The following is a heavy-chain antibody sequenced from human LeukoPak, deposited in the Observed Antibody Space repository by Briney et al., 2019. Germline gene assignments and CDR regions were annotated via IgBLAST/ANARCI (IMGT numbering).Heavy chain of an antibody. CDR2: IYYSGST. V-gene: IGHV4-39*01. CDR1: GGSISSSSYY. Sequence: SETLSLTCTVSGGSISSSSYYWGWIRQPPGKGLEWIGSIYYSGSTYYNPSLKSRVTISVDTSKNQFSLKLSSVTAADTAVYYCARQYYYGSGSYSFDYWGQGTLVTVSS. J-gene: IGHJ4*02. CDR3: ARQYYYGSGSYSFDY. D-gene: IGHD3-10*01.